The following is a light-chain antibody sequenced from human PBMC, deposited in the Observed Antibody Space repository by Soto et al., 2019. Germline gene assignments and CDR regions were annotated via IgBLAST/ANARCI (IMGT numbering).Light chain of an antibody. CDR3: SSYTNTDTLVV. CDR2: EVT. Sequence: QSVLAQPAFVSGAPGQSITICCSGSSGDVGGYNYVSWYQQHPGKAPKLIIYEVTNRPSGVSNRFSASKSGNTASLTISGLQAEDEADYYCSSYTNTDTLVVFGTGTKVTVL. CDR1: SGDVGGYNY. V-gene: IGLV2-14*01. J-gene: IGLJ1*01.